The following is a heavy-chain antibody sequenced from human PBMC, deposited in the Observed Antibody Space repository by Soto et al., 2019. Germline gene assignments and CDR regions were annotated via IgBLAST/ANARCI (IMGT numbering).Heavy chain of an antibody. CDR3: ATRPLLPGAP. V-gene: IGHV3-53*01. Sequence: EVLLVESGGGLIQPGGSLRLSCAASGFNFSSYDMNWDRQAPGKGLEWVSLIYSGGSTYYADSVKGRFTISRDNSKNTLYLQRSSLRAEDTAVYYCATRPLLPGAPWGQGTMVTVSS. J-gene: IGHJ3*01. CDR1: GFNFSSYD. CDR2: IYSGGST. D-gene: IGHD3-22*01.